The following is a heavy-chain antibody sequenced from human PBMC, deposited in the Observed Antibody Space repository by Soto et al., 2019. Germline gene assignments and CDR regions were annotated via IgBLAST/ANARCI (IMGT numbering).Heavy chain of an antibody. D-gene: IGHD3-22*01. Sequence: QVQLVQSGAEVKKPGASVKVSCKASGYTFTSYGISWVRQAPGQGLEWMGWISANNGYTNYAQKLQGRVTMTTDASTSTAYMELRSLRSDDTAVYYCARDQEGGYYHSTGIDYWGQGTLVTVSS. V-gene: IGHV1-18*01. J-gene: IGHJ4*02. CDR3: ARDQEGGYYHSTGIDY. CDR1: GYTFTSYG. CDR2: ISANNGYT.